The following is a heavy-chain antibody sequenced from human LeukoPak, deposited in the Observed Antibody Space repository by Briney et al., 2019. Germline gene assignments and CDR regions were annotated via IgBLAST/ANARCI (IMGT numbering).Heavy chain of an antibody. D-gene: IGHD3-10*01. CDR2: ISSSGSTI. J-gene: IGHJ3*02. CDR1: GFTFSDYY. V-gene: IGHV3-11*01. CDR3: ARDHLWFGEFPDAFDI. Sequence: GGSLRLSCAASGFTFSDYYMSWIRQAPGKGLEWVSYISSSGSTIYYADSVKGRFTISRDNAKNSLYLQMNSLRAEDTAVYYCARDHLWFGEFPDAFDIWGQGTMVTVSS.